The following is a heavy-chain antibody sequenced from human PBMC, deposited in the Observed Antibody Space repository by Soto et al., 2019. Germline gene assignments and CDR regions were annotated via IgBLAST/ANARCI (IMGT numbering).Heavy chain of an antibody. J-gene: IGHJ6*02. Sequence: SVKVSCKASGGTFSSYAISWVRQAPGQGLEWMGGIIPIFGTANYAQKFQGRVTITADESTITAYMELSSLRSEDTAVYYCARDFCGNPHYGMAVWGQGTTVTVPS. CDR3: ARDFCGNPHYGMAV. CDR2: IIPIFGTA. CDR1: GGTFSSYA. V-gene: IGHV1-69*13.